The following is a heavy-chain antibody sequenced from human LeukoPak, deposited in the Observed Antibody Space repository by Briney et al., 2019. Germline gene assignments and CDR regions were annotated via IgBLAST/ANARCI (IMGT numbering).Heavy chain of an antibody. Sequence: ASVKVSCKASGYTFTGYYMHWVRQAPGQGLEWMGWINPNSGGTNYAQKFQGRVTMTRDTSISTAYMELSSLRSEDTAVYYCARDQMATSQEGTFDYWGQGTLVTVSS. CDR1: GYTFTGYY. D-gene: IGHD5-24*01. CDR2: INPNSGGT. CDR3: ARDQMATSQEGTFDY. J-gene: IGHJ4*02. V-gene: IGHV1-2*02.